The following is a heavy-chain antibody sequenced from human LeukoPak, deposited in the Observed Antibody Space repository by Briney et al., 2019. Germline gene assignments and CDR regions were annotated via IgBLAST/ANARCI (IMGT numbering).Heavy chain of an antibody. J-gene: IGHJ3*02. V-gene: IGHV3-30*03. Sequence: GGSLRLSCAASGFTFSSYGMHWVRQAPGKGLEWVAVISYDGSNKYYADSVKGRFTISRDNSKNTLYLQMNSLRAEDTAVYYCAGEFYYYDSSGYHGGAFDIWGQGTMVTISS. D-gene: IGHD3-22*01. CDR1: GFTFSSYG. CDR3: AGEFYYYDSSGYHGGAFDI. CDR2: ISYDGSNK.